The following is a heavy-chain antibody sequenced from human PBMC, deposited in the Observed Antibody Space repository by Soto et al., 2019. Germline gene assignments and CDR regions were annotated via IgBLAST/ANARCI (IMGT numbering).Heavy chain of an antibody. D-gene: IGHD2-21*01. V-gene: IGHV1-3*01. CDR1: GYTFSIYA. Sequence: QVKLVQSGAEVKKPGASVKVSCEASGYTFSIYAMHWLRQAPGQRLEWMGWINAGNGDTEYSQKFQGRVTITRDRYARTAYMELSGLTSEDTAVYYCARDCTYCGCDTGQEAFDIWGQGTMVTVSS. CDR3: ARDCTYCGCDTGQEAFDI. J-gene: IGHJ3*02. CDR2: INAGNGDT.